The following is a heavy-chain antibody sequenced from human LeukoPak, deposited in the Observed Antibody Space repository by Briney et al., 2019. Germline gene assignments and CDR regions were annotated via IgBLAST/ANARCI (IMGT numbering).Heavy chain of an antibody. CDR3: AQQVQGRYYYGMDV. V-gene: IGHV3-30*18. J-gene: IGHJ6*02. Sequence: RPGGSLRLSCAASGFTFSSYGMHWVRQAPGKGLEWVAVISYDGSNKYYADSVKGRFTISRDNSKNTLYLQMNSLRAEDTAVYFCAQQVQGRYYYGMDVWGQGTTVTVSS. CDR2: ISYDGSNK. CDR1: GFTFSSYG.